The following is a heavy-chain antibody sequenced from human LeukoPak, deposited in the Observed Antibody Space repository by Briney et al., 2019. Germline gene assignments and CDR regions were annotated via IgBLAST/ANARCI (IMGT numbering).Heavy chain of an antibody. V-gene: IGHV4-34*01. D-gene: IGHD3-10*01. Sequence: RTSETLSLTCAVYGGSFSGYSWSWIRQPPGKGLEWIGEINHSGSTNYNPSLKSRVTISVDTSKNQFSLKLSSVTAADTAVYYCARGYYYGFPYWGQGTLVTVSS. CDR1: GGSFSGYS. CDR3: ARGYYYGFPY. J-gene: IGHJ4*02. CDR2: INHSGST.